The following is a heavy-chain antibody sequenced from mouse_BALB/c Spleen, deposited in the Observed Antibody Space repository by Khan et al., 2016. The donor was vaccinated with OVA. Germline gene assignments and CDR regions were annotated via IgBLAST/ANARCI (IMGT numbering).Heavy chain of an antibody. CDR3: GRRQGGGMDD. J-gene: IGHJ4*01. V-gene: IGHV1-9*01. CDR2: ILPGSNST. CDR1: GYTFSSCW. Sequence: VQLKQSGAELMKPGASVKISCKATGYTFSSCWIEWVKQRPGHGLEWIGVILPGSNSTNCHEKFKRKATFTAAPSSNTAYMQLSRLTSADSAVSYCGRRQGGGMDDRGQGSSGTVTS. D-gene: IGHD1-1*02.